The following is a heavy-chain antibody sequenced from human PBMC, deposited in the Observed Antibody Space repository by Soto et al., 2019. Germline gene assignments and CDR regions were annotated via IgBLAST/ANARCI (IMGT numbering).Heavy chain of an antibody. V-gene: IGHV1-69*01. CDR2: IIPIFGTA. CDR1: GGTFSSYA. J-gene: IGHJ6*02. Sequence: QVQLVQAGAEVKKPGSSVKVSCKASGGTFSSYAISWVRQAPGQGLEWMRGIIPIFGTANYAQKFQGRVTITADESTSTAYMELGSLRAEDTAVYYCARVHRGMSPHTEEVWGQGTTVPVSS. CDR3: ARVHRGMSPHTEEV.